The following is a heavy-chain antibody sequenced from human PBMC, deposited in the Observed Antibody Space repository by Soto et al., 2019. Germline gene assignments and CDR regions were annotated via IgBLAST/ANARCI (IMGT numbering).Heavy chain of an antibody. J-gene: IGHJ5*02. CDR1: VGNVSNNNAS. Sequence: SKTLSLTCAISVGNVSNNNASWSWIRQSPSRGLEWLGRTFFRSKWSNDYAVSVKSRIIINADTSKNQFSLQLNSVTPEDTAVYYCAKGDNRWPYTGYALDPWGQGTLVTVSS. CDR2: TFFRSKWSN. D-gene: IGHD2-2*02. V-gene: IGHV6-1*01. CDR3: AKGDNRWPYTGYALDP.